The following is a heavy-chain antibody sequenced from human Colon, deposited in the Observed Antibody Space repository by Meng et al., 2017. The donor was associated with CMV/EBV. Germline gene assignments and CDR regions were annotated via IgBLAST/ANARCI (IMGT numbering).Heavy chain of an antibody. Sequence: GESLKISCAASGFTFSTYAMHWVRQAPGRGLEWVAGLSYDGRNTFYADSVKGRFTISRDNSQNTLVLQMSSLNADDTAVYYCTRANNWNFVDFDYWGQGTLVTVSS. D-gene: IGHD1-7*01. V-gene: IGHV3-30*04. J-gene: IGHJ4*02. CDR2: LSYDGRNT. CDR3: TRANNWNFVDFDY. CDR1: GFTFSTYA.